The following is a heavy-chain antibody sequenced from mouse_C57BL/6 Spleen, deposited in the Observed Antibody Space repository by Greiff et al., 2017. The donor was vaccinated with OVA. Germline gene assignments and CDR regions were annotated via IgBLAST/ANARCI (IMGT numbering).Heavy chain of an antibody. D-gene: IGHD2-3*01. Sequence: QVQLKESGPGILQPSQTLSLTCSFSGFSLSTFGMGVGWIRQPSGKGLEWLAHIWWDDDKYYNPALKSRLTISKATSKHQVFLKIANVDTADTATYYCARTMRDPYAMDYWGQGTSVTVSS. CDR3: ARTMRDPYAMDY. CDR2: IWWDDDK. V-gene: IGHV8-8*01. J-gene: IGHJ4*01. CDR1: GFSLSTFGMG.